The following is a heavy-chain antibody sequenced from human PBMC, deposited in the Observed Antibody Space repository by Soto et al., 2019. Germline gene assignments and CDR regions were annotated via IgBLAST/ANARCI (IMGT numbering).Heavy chain of an antibody. V-gene: IGHV4-4*02. CDR2: MHHSGSS. CDR1: GGSVNSPNW. J-gene: IGHJ4*02. CDR3: GRANSSGSPIDS. Sequence: QVQLQQSGPGLVEPSGTLSLTCAVSGGSVNSPNWWNWVRQPPETGLEWIGEMHHSGSSNYNPSLKNRLTLSVDKSNNELSMNLNSVTAEDTAIYYCGRANSSGSPIDSWGQGILVTVSS. D-gene: IGHD6-19*01.